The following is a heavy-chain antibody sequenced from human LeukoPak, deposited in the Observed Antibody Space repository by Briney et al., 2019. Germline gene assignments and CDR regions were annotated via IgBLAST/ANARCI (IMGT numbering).Heavy chain of an antibody. D-gene: IGHD1-7*01. Sequence: ASVKVSCKASGNTFTGYYMHWVRQAPGHGLEWMGWMNANSGDTKYVQKFQGRVTMTRDTSIRTAYMELSRLRSDDTAVYYCATMNSGYYYHMDVWGQGTTVTISS. V-gene: IGHV1-2*02. J-gene: IGHJ6*03. CDR1: GNTFTGYY. CDR3: ATMNSGYYYHMDV. CDR2: MNANSGDT.